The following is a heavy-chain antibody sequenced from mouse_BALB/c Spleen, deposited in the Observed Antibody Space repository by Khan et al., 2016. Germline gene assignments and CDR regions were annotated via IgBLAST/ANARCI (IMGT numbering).Heavy chain of an antibody. CDR3: AREGLRRTDYAMDY. J-gene: IGHJ4*01. V-gene: IGHV9-3-1*01. D-gene: IGHD2-4*01. CDR1: GYTITNYG. CDR2: INTYTGEP. Sequence: QIQLVQSGSELKKPGETVKLSCKASGYTITNYGMNRVKQAPGKGLKRIAWINTYTGEPTPADAFKGRFASSLATPASTAYLEINNLRNEDTTTSFYAREGLRRTDYAMDYWGQGTSVTVSS.